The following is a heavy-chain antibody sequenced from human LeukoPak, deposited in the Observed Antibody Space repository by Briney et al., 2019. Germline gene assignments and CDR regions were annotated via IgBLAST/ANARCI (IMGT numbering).Heavy chain of an antibody. Sequence: SGGSLRLSCAASGFTFSSYSMNWVRQAPGKGLEWVSYISSSSSTIYYADSVKGRFTISRDNAKNSLYLQMNSLRAEDTAVYYCAVNYYDSSGLIQDAFDIWGQGTMVTVSS. CDR2: ISSSSSTI. CDR1: GFTFSSYS. J-gene: IGHJ3*02. CDR3: AVNYYDSSGLIQDAFDI. V-gene: IGHV3-48*01. D-gene: IGHD3-22*01.